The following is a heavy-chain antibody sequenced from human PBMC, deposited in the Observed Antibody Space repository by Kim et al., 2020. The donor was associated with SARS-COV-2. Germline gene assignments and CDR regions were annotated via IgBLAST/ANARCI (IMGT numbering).Heavy chain of an antibody. J-gene: IGHJ4*02. CDR3: VRGFDY. Sequence: YYTGTTQYPPHLKHRDTNSVDTSKNQFSLKLSAGTAADTAVYYCVRGFDYWGQGTLVTVSS. CDR2: YYTGTT. V-gene: IGHV4-59*09.